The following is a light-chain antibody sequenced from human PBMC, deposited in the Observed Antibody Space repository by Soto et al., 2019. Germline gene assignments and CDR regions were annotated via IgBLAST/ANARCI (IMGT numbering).Light chain of an antibody. Sequence: EIQVTQSPSSLYDSVGDRVTITCRASQTISSYLNWYQQKPGQAPKSLIYAASTLQSGVPSRFSGSGSGTDFTLTISSLQPEDFATYYCQQLNSYQITFGQGRLLAVK. J-gene: IGKJ5*01. V-gene: IGKV1-9*01. CDR3: QQLNSYQIT. CDR1: QTISSY. CDR2: AAS.